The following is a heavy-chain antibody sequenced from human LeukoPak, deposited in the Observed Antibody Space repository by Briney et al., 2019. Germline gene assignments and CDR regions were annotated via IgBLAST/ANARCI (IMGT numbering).Heavy chain of an antibody. CDR3: ARVGQGEWFFDL. CDR2: IKTDGSTI. D-gene: IGHD1-26*01. V-gene: IGHV3-74*01. Sequence: GGSLRLSCAASGFIFSNYWMHWVRQAPGRGLVWVSRIKTDGSTITYADSVKGRFTISRDNAMNTLYLQMDSLGAEDTAVYYCARVGQGEWFFDLWGRGTLVTVSS. CDR1: GFIFSNYW. J-gene: IGHJ2*01.